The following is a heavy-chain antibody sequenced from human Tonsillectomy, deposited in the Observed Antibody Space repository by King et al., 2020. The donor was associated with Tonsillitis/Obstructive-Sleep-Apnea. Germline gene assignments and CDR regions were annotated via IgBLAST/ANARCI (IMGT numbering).Heavy chain of an antibody. CDR3: ARDHSAMSEYYPIWFDP. V-gene: IGHV3-33*01. CDR2: IWYDGSNK. Sequence: VQLVESGGGVDQPGRSLRLSWAASGFTFSSYGMHWVRQAPGKGLEWVAVIWYDGSNKYYADSVMGRFTISRDNSKNTVYLQMNSLRAEDTAVYYCARDHSAMSEYYPIWFDPWGQGTLVTVSS. J-gene: IGHJ5*02. CDR1: GFTFSSYG. D-gene: IGHD5-18*01.